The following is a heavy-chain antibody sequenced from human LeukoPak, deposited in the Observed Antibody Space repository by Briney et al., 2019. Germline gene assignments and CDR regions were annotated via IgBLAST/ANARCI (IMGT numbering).Heavy chain of an antibody. CDR2: IYYSGST. D-gene: IGHD6-13*01. CDR3: ARTYGSSGLGYFDL. Sequence: SETLSLTCTVSGGSISSYYWSWIRQPPGKGLECIGYIYYSGSTNYSPSLKSRLTISVDTSKYQFSLKLSSVTAADTAVYYCARTYGSSGLGYFDLWGRGTLVTVSS. V-gene: IGHV4-59*01. CDR1: GGSISSYY. J-gene: IGHJ2*01.